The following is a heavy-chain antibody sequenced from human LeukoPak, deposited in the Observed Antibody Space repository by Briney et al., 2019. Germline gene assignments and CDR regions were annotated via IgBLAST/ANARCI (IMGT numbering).Heavy chain of an antibody. D-gene: IGHD3-10*01. J-gene: IGHJ4*02. CDR1: GYIFTDYY. CDR3: ARDGDYGTGSYYRGCIDS. V-gene: IGHV1-2*02. Sequence: GASVKVSCKASGYIFTDYYMHWVRQAPGQGLEWMGWINPNNGGTKYAQKFQGRVTMTRDTSINTAYLDLSSLRSDDTAVYYCARDGDYGTGSYYRGCIDSWGQGTPVTVSP. CDR2: INPNNGGT.